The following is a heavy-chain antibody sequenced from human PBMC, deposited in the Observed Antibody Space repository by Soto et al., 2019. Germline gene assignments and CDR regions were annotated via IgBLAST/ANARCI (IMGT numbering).Heavy chain of an antibody. CDR3: ATDIAVGATTDY. J-gene: IGHJ4*02. V-gene: IGHV1-24*01. CDR2: FDPEDGET. Sequence: ASVKVSCKVSGYTLTELSMHWVRQAPGKGLEWMGGFDPEDGETIYAQKFQGRVTMTEDTSTDTAYMELSSLRSEDTAVYYCATDIAVGATTDYWGQGTLVTVFS. CDR1: GYTLTELS. D-gene: IGHD1-26*01.